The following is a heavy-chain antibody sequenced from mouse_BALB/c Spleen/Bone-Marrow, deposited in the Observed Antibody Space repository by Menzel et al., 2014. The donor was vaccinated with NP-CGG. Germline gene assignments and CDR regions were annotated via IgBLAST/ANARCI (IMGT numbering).Heavy chain of an antibody. CDR2: ISNGGGST. Sequence: EVKLVESGGGLVQPGGSLKLSCATSGFTFSDYYMYWVRRTPEKRLEWVAYISNGGGSTYYPDTVKGRFTISRDNAKNTLYLQMSRLKSEDTAMYYCARHLYGNYGAMDYWGQGTSVTVSS. J-gene: IGHJ4*01. V-gene: IGHV5-12*02. CDR1: GFTFSDYY. D-gene: IGHD2-1*01. CDR3: ARHLYGNYGAMDY.